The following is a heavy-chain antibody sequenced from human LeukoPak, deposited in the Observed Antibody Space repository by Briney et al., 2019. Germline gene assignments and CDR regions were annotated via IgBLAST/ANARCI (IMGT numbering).Heavy chain of an antibody. CDR1: GGSINRGSYY. Sequence: SETLSLTCTVSGGSINRGSYYWSWMRQPAGKGLEWIGRIYTSGGTTYNPSLKSRVTISVDTSKNQFALNLKSVTAADTAVYYCARVGGITMIVVLITDAFDIWGQGTMVTVSS. V-gene: IGHV4-61*02. CDR3: ARVGGITMIVVLITDAFDI. CDR2: IYTSGGT. J-gene: IGHJ3*02. D-gene: IGHD3-22*01.